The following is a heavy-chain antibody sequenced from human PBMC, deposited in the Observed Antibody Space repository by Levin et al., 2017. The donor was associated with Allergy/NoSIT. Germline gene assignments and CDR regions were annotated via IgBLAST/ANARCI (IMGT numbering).Heavy chain of an antibody. CDR3: AREGAAKFDL. CDR1: GGSVSVTNYY. V-gene: IGHV4-61*01. CDR2: IFYSGTT. D-gene: IGHD6-25*01. J-gene: IGHJ4*02. Sequence: KTSETLSLTCAVSGGSVSVTNYYWSWIRQPPGKGLERIGYIFYSGTTSYNPSLRSRVTISLDTSKSQFSLKLTSVTAADTAIYYCAREGAAKFDLWGQGTLVTVSS.